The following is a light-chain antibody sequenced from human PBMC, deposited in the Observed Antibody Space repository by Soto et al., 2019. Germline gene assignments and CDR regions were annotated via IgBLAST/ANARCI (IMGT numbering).Light chain of an antibody. CDR2: WAS. V-gene: IGKV4-1*01. J-gene: IGKJ2*01. CDR1: QSVLRGSNSKNL. CDR3: QQYFTTPQT. Sequence: DIVLTQSPGSLALSLGETATIKCKSSQSVLRGSNSKNLLAWHQQKPGQPPKVLIYWASSREGGVPDRFRGSGSGTDFTLTITNVQADDVAVYYCQQYFTTPQTFGPGTKVEIK.